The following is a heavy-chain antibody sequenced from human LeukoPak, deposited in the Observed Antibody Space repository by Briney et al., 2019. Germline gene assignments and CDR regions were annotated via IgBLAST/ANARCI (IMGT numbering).Heavy chain of an antibody. CDR1: GGSFSGYY. D-gene: IGHD7-27*01. J-gene: IGHJ5*02. V-gene: IGHV4-34*01. CDR3: TRHGESLLAT. Sequence: SETLSLTCAVYGGSFSGYYWSWIRQPPGKGLEWIGEINHSGSTNYNPSLKSRVTISVDTSKNQFSLKLSSVTAADTAVYYCTRHGESLLATWGQGTLVTVSS. CDR2: INHSGST.